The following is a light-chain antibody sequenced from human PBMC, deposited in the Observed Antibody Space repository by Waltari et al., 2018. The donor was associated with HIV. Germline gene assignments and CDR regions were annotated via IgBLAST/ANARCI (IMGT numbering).Light chain of an antibody. V-gene: IGKV3-20*01. CDR1: QRVNSGY. CDR3: QQYGNSPPCT. J-gene: IGKJ2*02. Sequence: EIVLAQSPGTLSLSPGERAILSCRASQRVNSGYLPWYQQKPGQAPRLLIFDTSRRASGIPDRFSGSGSGTDFTLTISSLEPEDFAVYYCQQYGNSPPCTFGQGTKLEIK. CDR2: DTS.